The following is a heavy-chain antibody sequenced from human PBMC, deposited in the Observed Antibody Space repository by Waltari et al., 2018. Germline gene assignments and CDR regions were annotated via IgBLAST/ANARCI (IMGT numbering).Heavy chain of an antibody. Sequence: QVQLVQSGAGVKRPRSSVKVPCKASGGTLSSSAISWVRQAPGQGLGWMGGIIPIFGTANNAQKFQGRVTITADESTSTAYMELSSLRSEDTAVYYCARDHCSSTSCFGPYYYGMDVWGQGTTVTVSS. J-gene: IGHJ6*02. CDR1: GGTLSSSA. V-gene: IGHV1-69*01. D-gene: IGHD2-2*01. CDR2: IIPIFGTA. CDR3: ARDHCSSTSCFGPYYYGMDV.